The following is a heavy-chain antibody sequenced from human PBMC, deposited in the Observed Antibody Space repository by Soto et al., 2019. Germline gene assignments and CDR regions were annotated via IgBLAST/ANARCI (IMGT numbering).Heavy chain of an antibody. CDR2: IYPGDPDT. J-gene: IGHJ6*03. CDR1: GYSFTSYW. CDR3: ARGFGDYGPSEDYYYMDV. Sequence: PGESLKISCKGSGYSFTSYWIGWVRQMPGKGLGWMGIIYPGDPDTRYSPSFQGQVTISADKSISTAYLQWSSLKASDTAMYYCARGFGDYGPSEDYYYMDVWGKGTTVTVSS. V-gene: IGHV5-51*01. D-gene: IGHD4-17*01.